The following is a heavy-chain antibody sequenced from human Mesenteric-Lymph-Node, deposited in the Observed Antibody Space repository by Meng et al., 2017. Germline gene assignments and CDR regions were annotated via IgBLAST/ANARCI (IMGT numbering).Heavy chain of an antibody. CDR1: GFTFSSYA. CDR2: ISGSGGRT. V-gene: IGHV3-23*01. J-gene: IGHJ4*02. Sequence: GESLKISCAASGFTFSSYAMSWVRQAPGKGLEWVSAISGSGGRTYYADSVKGRFTISRDNSNNTLYLQMHSLRAEDTAVYFCAPLIPARGYWGQGTLVTVSS. CDR3: APLIPARGY. D-gene: IGHD3-16*01.